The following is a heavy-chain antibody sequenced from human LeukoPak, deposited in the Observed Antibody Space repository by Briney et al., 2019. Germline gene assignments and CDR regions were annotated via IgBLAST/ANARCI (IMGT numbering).Heavy chain of an antibody. CDR3: ARDGRVTVGATRYGY. J-gene: IGHJ4*02. CDR2: IYSGGST. Sequence: GGSLRLSCAASGFSVSNNYMSWVRQAPGKGLEWVSVIYSGGSTFYADSVKGRFTISRDNSKNTLYLQMNSLRAEDTAVYYCARDGRVTVGATRYGYWGQGTLVTVSS. V-gene: IGHV3-66*01. CDR1: GFSVSNNY. D-gene: IGHD1-26*01.